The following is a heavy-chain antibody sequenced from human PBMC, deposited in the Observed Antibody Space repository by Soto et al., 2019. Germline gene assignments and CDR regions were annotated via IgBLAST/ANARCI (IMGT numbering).Heavy chain of an antibody. CDR2: ISPDGSNR. CDR1: GFRFSSYG. Sequence: SLRLSCAAPGFRFSSYGMHWVRQAPGKGLEWVALISPDGSNREYADSVKGRFTISRDNSKNTLYLHMNSLRVEDTAVYYCAKSPGGVAGMDPIDSWGQGTLVTVSS. D-gene: IGHD6-19*01. CDR3: AKSPGGVAGMDPIDS. V-gene: IGHV3-30*18. J-gene: IGHJ4*02.